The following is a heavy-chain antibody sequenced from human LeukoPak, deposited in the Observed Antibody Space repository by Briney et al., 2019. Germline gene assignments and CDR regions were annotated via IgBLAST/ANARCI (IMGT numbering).Heavy chain of an antibody. CDR2: ISSSSSYI. Sequence: GGTLRLSCAASGFTFSSYSMNWVRQAPGKGLEWVSSISSSSSYIYYADSVKGRFTISRDNAKNSLYLQMNSLRAEDTAVYYCASSSWYGGDIDYWGQGTLVTVSS. CDR1: GFTFSSYS. D-gene: IGHD6-13*01. CDR3: ASSSWYGGDIDY. J-gene: IGHJ4*02. V-gene: IGHV3-21*01.